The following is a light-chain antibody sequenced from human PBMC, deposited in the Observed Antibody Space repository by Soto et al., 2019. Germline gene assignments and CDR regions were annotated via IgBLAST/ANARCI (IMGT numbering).Light chain of an antibody. Sequence: EVVLTQSPGTLSLSPGERATLSCGASQGVASNYLAWYQQKLGQSPRLLIYGASSRASGVPDRFSGSGSGTDFTLTISRLEPEDFAVYYCQQYNNWPRTFGQGTKVDIK. CDR1: QGVASNY. CDR2: GAS. V-gene: IGKV3-20*01. J-gene: IGKJ1*01. CDR3: QQYNNWPRT.